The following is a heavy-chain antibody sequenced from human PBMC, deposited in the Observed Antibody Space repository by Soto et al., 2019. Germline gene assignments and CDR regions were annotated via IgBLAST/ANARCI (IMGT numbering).Heavy chain of an antibody. CDR1: GYTFTSYG. Sequence: QVHLVQSGAEVKKPGASVKVSCKGSGYTFTSYGITWVRKAPGQGLEWMGWISAHNGNTDYTQKRQGRVTVTRDTSTSTAYMELRILICDDTAVYYCARGRYGDYWGQGALVTVSS. CDR2: ISAHNGNT. D-gene: IGHD1-1*01. J-gene: IGHJ4*02. V-gene: IGHV1-18*01. CDR3: ARGRYGDY.